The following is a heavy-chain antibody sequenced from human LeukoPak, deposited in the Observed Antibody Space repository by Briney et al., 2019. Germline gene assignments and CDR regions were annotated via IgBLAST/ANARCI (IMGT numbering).Heavy chain of an antibody. CDR3: TTDYDILTGKRMDV. Sequence: GGSLRLSCTASGFTFSNAWMSWVRQAPGKGLEWVGRIVSKTNGGRTDYGAPEKSRFTISRDDSENTLYLQMNSLKTEDTAVYYCTTDYDILTGKRMDVWGQGTTVTVSS. D-gene: IGHD3-9*01. J-gene: IGHJ6*02. CDR2: IVSKTNGGRT. V-gene: IGHV3-15*04. CDR1: GFTFSNAW.